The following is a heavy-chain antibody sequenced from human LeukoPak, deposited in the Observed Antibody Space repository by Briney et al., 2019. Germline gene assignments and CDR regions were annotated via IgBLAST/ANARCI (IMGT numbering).Heavy chain of an antibody. V-gene: IGHV3-30*18. Sequence: PGGSLRLSCADSGFTFSSYGMQWVRQAPGKGLEWVAVISYDGSNKYYADSVKGRFTISRDNSKNTLYLQMNSLRAEDTAVYYCAKELKAAGIFDYWGQGTLVTVSS. D-gene: IGHD6-13*01. J-gene: IGHJ4*02. CDR1: GFTFSSYG. CDR3: AKELKAAGIFDY. CDR2: ISYDGSNK.